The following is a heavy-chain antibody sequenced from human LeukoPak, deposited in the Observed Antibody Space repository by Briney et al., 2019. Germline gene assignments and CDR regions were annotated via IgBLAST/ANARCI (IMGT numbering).Heavy chain of an antibody. CDR3: ARASITMVRGNWFDP. D-gene: IGHD3-10*01. CDR2: INAGNGNT. V-gene: IGHV1-3*01. J-gene: IGHJ5*02. Sequence: ASVKVSCKASGYTFTSYAMHWVRQAPGQGLEWMGWINAGNGNTKYSQKFQGRVTITRDTSASTAYMELSSLRSEDTAVYYCARASITMVRGNWFDPWGQGTLVTVSS. CDR1: GYTFTSYA.